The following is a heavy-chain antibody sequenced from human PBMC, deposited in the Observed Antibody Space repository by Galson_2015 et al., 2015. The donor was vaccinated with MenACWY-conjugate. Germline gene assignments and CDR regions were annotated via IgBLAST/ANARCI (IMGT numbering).Heavy chain of an antibody. CDR2: TYYRSKWYN. J-gene: IGHJ5*02. Sequence: CAISGDSVSSNSAAWNWIRQSPSRGLEWLGRTYYRSKWYNDYAVSVKSRITINPDTSKNQFSLQLNSVTPEDTAVYYCARDLFVAYGDYGVGFDPWGQGTLVTVSS. D-gene: IGHD4-17*01. CDR1: GDSVSSNSAA. CDR3: ARDLFVAYGDYGVGFDP. V-gene: IGHV6-1*01.